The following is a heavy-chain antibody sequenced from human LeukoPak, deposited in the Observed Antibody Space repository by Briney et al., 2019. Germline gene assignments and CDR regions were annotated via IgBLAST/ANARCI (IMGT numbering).Heavy chain of an antibody. CDR2: IYYSGST. CDR1: GGSIRSYY. D-gene: IGHD6-19*01. CDR3: ARGTLYRGWSYYLDF. J-gene: IGHJ4*02. V-gene: IGHV4-59*12. Sequence: SETLSLTCTVSGGSIRSYYWSWIRQPPGKGLEWIGYIYYSGSTNYNPSLKSRVTISVDTSKNQFSLRLRSVTAADTAMYYCARGTLYRGWSYYLDFWGQGSQVTVSS.